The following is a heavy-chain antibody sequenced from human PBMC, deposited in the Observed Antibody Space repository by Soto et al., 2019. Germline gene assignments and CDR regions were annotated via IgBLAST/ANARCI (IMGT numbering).Heavy chain of an antibody. Sequence: EVQLVESGGGLVQPGASLRLSCAASGFTFSSNSMNWVRQAPGKGLEWVSYISPTSSTIYYADSVKGRFTISRDNAKNSLYLQMNSLRDEDTAVYYCARGANWFDPWGQGTLVTVSS. CDR3: ARGANWFDP. V-gene: IGHV3-48*02. CDR1: GFTFSSNS. CDR2: ISPTSSTI. J-gene: IGHJ5*02.